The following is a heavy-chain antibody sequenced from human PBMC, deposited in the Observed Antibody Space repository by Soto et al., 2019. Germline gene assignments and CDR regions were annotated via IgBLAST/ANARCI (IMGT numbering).Heavy chain of an antibody. CDR3: ASPRGLLYFDWLSSRPGRYAFDI. V-gene: IGHV4-34*01. D-gene: IGHD3-9*01. Sequence: PSETLSLTCAVYGGPFSDYYWSWIRQPPGKGLEWIGEINYSGSTNYNPSLKSRVTISVDSSKKQFSLTLSSVTAADTAVYYCASPRGLLYFDWLSSRPGRYAFDIWGQGTMVTVSS. CDR1: GGPFSDYY. J-gene: IGHJ3*02. CDR2: INYSGST.